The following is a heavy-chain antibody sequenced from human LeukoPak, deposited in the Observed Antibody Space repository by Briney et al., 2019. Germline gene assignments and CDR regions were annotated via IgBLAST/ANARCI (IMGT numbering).Heavy chain of an antibody. CDR1: GFTFSSYS. CDR3: AREIAVTAFDY. J-gene: IGHJ4*02. D-gene: IGHD6-19*01. Sequence: PGGSLRLSCAASGFTFSSYSMNWVRQAPGKGLEWVSSISTSSSYIYYADSLKGRFTISRHNAKSSLFLQMNSLRADDTAVYYCAREIAVTAFDYWGQGTLVTVSS. CDR2: ISTSSSYI. V-gene: IGHV3-21*01.